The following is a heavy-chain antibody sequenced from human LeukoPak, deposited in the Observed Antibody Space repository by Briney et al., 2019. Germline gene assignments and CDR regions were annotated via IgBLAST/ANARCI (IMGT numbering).Heavy chain of an antibody. CDR3: TRHSHYDSSGPGAFDI. V-gene: IGHV3-73*01. Sequence: GGSLRLSCAASGFTFSGSAMHWVRQASRKGLEWVGRIRSKANSYATAYAASVKGRFTISRDDSKNTAYLQMNSLKTEDTAVYYCTRHSHYDSSGPGAFDIWGQGTMVTVSS. J-gene: IGHJ3*02. D-gene: IGHD3-22*01. CDR1: GFTFSGSA. CDR2: IRSKANSYAT.